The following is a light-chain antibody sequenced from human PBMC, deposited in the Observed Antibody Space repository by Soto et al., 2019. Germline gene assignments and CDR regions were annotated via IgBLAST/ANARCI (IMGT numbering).Light chain of an antibody. CDR1: SSNIGDNP. Sequence: QSVLTQPPSASGTPGQRITISCSGSSSNIGDNPVNWYQQLPGAAPKLLIYINDQRPSGVPDRFSGSKSGTSASLAISGLQPEDDADYYCAAWDDSLNALFGTGTKLTVL. CDR3: AAWDDSLNAL. V-gene: IGLV1-44*01. J-gene: IGLJ1*01. CDR2: IND.